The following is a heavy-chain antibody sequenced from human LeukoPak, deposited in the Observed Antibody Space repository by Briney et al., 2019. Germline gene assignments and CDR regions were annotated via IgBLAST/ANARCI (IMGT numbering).Heavy chain of an antibody. D-gene: IGHD2/OR15-2a*01. CDR2: INHSGST. CDR1: GGSFSGYY. J-gene: IGHJ4*02. CDR3: ARGRPFFRL. V-gene: IGHV4-34*01. Sequence: PSETLSLTCAVYGGSFSGYYWSWIRQPPGKGLEWIGEINHSGSTNYNPSLKSRVTISVDTSKNQFSLKLSSVTAADTAVYYCARGRPFFRLWCQGTLVTVSS.